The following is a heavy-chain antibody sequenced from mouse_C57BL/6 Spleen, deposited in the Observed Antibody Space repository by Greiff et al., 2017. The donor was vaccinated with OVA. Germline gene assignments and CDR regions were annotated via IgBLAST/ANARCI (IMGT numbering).Heavy chain of an antibody. CDR1: GYSITSDY. D-gene: IGHD2-4*01. V-gene: IGHV3-8*01. Sequence: EVKAEESGPGLAKPSQTLSLTCSVTGYSITSDYWNWIRKFPGNKLEYMGYISYSGSTYYNPSLKSRISITRDTSKNQYYLQLNSVTTEDTATYYCARSIYYDYDDAPFDYWGQGTTLTVSS. J-gene: IGHJ2*01. CDR2: ISYSGST. CDR3: ARSIYYDYDDAPFDY.